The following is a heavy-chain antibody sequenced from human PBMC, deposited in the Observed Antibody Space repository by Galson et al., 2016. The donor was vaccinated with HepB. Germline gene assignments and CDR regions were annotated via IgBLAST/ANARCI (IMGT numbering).Heavy chain of an antibody. CDR2: ISSDGNTT. V-gene: IGHV3-74*01. CDR3: SVYTSPIVAAGPARSRQH. Sequence: SLRLSCAASGFSFSDSWMHWVRQAPGKGLVWVSRISSDGNTTNYAASVKGRFTIPRDNAKNTLYLQMTSLRPEDTVMYYCSVYTSPIVAAGPARSRQHWGHGALVSVSS. J-gene: IGHJ1*01. CDR1: GFSFSDSW. D-gene: IGHD6-13*01.